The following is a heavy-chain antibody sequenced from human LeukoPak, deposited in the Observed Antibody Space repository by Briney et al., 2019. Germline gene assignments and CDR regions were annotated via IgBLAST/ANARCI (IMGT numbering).Heavy chain of an antibody. CDR3: ARVDYDRSGEDANAEYFQH. V-gene: IGHV3-11*04. CDR2: ISSTAYTI. D-gene: IGHD3-22*01. Sequence: GGSLRLSCAASGFTFSDSYMTWIRQAPGKGLEWVSYISSTAYTIFYADSVKGRFTISRDNAKNSRYLQMNSLRAEDTAIYYCARVDYDRSGEDANAEYFQHWGQGTLVTVSS. CDR1: GFTFSDSY. J-gene: IGHJ1*01.